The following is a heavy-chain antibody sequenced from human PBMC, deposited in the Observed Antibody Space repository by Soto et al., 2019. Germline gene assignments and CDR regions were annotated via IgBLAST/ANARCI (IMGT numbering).Heavy chain of an antibody. Sequence: PSETLSLTCAVSGGSISSSNWWSWVRQPPGKGLEWIGEIYHSGSTIYNPSLKSRVTISVDTSKNQFSLKLNSVTAADTAVYYCASFPINKYNTRGYSYFDCGAREPLVTVSS. V-gene: IGHV4-4*02. CDR2: IYHSGST. CDR1: GGSISSSNW. D-gene: IGHD3-3*01. J-gene: IGHJ4*02. CDR3: ASFPINKYNTRGYSYFDC.